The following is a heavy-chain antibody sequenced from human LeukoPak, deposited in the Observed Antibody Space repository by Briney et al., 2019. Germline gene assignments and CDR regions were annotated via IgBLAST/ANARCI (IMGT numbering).Heavy chain of an antibody. V-gene: IGHV4-39*01. J-gene: IGHJ4*02. D-gene: IGHD1-14*01. CDR1: GGSISSGSYY. CDR3: ARQRPLQYLHFDY. CDR2: IYYSGST. Sequence: PSETLSLTCTVSGGSISSGSYYWSWIRQPPGKGLEWIGSIYYSGSTYYNPSLKSRVTISVDTSKNQFSLKLSSVTAADTAVYYCARQRPLQYLHFDYWGQGTLVTVSS.